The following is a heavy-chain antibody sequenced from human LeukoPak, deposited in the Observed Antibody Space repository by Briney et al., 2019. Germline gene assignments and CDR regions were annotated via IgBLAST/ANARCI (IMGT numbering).Heavy chain of an antibody. CDR3: ARSNWDSNVGIDY. CDR1: GGSISSSSYY. CDR2: MYYSGIT. Sequence: SETLSLTCTVSGGSISSSSYYWGRIRQPPRKGLEWIGTMYYSGITYYNPSLKSRVTTSVDTSKNQFTLKVSSVTAADTAVYYCARSNWDSNVGIDYWGQGILVIVSS. V-gene: IGHV4-39*01. J-gene: IGHJ4*02. D-gene: IGHD1-7*01.